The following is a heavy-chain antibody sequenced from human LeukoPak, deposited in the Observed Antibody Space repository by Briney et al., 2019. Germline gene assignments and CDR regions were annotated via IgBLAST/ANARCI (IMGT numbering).Heavy chain of an antibody. CDR2: VKQDGSEK. V-gene: IGHV3-7*01. Sequence: GGSLRLSCAASGFTFSNFWMSWVRLAPGKGLEWVASVKQDGSEKSYVNFVTGRFTISRDNAKNSLDLQMNSLRADDTAVYFCARDQTVIDWFDPWGQGTLVTVSS. D-gene: IGHD4-17*01. CDR1: GFTFSNFW. CDR3: ARDQTVIDWFDP. J-gene: IGHJ5*02.